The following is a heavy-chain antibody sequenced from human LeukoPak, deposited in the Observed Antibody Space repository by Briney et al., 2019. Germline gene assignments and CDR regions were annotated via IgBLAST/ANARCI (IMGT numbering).Heavy chain of an antibody. D-gene: IGHD3-3*01. J-gene: IGHJ3*02. V-gene: IGHV4-59*08. CDR3: ASETKSGPRAFDI. CDR1: GASISSYY. Sequence: SETLSLTCTVSGASISSYYWSWIRQPPGKGLEWIGYLYNTRNTYYNPSLKSRVTISVDTSKNQFSLKVSSVTAADTAVYYCASETKSGPRAFDIWGQGTMVTVSS. CDR2: LYNTRNT.